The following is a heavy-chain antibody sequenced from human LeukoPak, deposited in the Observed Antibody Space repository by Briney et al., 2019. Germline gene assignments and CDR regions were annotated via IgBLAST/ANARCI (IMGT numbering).Heavy chain of an antibody. Sequence: SVKVSCKASGGTFSSYAISWVRQAPGQGLEWMGGIIPIFGTANYAQKFQGRVTMTEDTSADTAYMELSSLRSEDTAVYYCATVQYEGWFDPWGQGTLVTVSS. D-gene: IGHD1-1*01. CDR2: IIPIFGTA. J-gene: IGHJ5*02. CDR3: ATVQYEGWFDP. V-gene: IGHV1-69*06. CDR1: GGTFSSYA.